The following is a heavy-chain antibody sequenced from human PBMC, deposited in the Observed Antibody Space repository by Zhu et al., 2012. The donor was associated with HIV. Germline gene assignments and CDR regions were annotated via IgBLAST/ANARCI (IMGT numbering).Heavy chain of an antibody. CDR3: ARSIYYYDSSGYYSDAFDI. D-gene: IGHD3-22*01. Sequence: QVQLQESGPGLVKPSETLSLTCAVSGYSISSGYYWGWIRQPPGKGLEWIGITYHSGSTYYNPSLKSRVTISIDSSKNQFSLRLSSVIAADTAVYYCARSIYYYDSSGYYSDAFDIWGQGTMVTVSS. CDR2: TYHSGST. J-gene: IGHJ3*02. V-gene: IGHV4-38-2*01. CDR1: GYSISSGYY.